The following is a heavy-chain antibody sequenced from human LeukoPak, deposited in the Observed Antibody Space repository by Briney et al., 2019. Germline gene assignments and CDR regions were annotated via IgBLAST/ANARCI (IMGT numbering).Heavy chain of an antibody. V-gene: IGHV3-30*18. J-gene: IGHJ5*02. CDR2: ISYDGSNK. CDR3: AKSKWELTRYNWFDP. CDR1: GFTFSSYG. Sequence: GGSLRLSCAASGFTFSSYGMHWVRQAPGKGLEWVAVISYDGSNKYYADSVKGRFTISRDNSKNTLYLQMNSLRAEDTAVYYCAKSKWELTRYNWFDPWGQGTLVTVSS. D-gene: IGHD1-26*01.